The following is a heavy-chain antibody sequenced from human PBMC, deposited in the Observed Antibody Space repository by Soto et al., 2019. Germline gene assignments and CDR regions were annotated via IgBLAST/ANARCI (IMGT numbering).Heavy chain of an antibody. CDR1: GFTFSSYS. J-gene: IGHJ4*02. CDR3: ARDEQLVPFDY. V-gene: IGHV3-21*01. CDR2: ISSSSSYI. D-gene: IGHD6-6*01. Sequence: GGSLRLSCAASGFTFSSYSMNWVRQAPGKGLEWASSISSSSSYIYYADSVKGRFTISRDNAKNSLYLQMNSLRAEDTAVYYCARDEQLVPFDYWGQGTLVTVSS.